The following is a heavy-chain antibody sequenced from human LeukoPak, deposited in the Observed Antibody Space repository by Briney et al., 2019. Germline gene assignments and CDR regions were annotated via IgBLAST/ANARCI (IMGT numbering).Heavy chain of an antibody. CDR3: AGMYSSSWHERAFDI. D-gene: IGHD6-13*01. V-gene: IGHV4-59*08. J-gene: IGHJ3*02. Sequence: SETLSLTCTVSGGSISSYYWSWIRQPPGKGLEWIGYIYYSGSTNYNPSLKSRVTISVDTSKNQFSLKLSSVTAADTAVYYCAGMYSSSWHERAFDIWGQGTMVTVSS. CDR2: IYYSGST. CDR1: GGSISSYY.